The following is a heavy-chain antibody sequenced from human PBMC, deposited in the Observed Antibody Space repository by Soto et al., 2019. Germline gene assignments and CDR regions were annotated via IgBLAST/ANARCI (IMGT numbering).Heavy chain of an antibody. CDR3: ARSYYDFWSGYYNWFDP. CDR1: GFTFSSYW. J-gene: IGHJ5*02. Sequence: GSLRLSCAASGFTFSSYWMHWVRQAPGKGLVWVSRINSDGSSTSYADSVKGRFTISRDNAKNTLYLQMNSLRAEDTAVYYCARSYYDFWSGYYNWFDPWGQGTLVTVSS. D-gene: IGHD3-3*01. V-gene: IGHV3-74*01. CDR2: INSDGSST.